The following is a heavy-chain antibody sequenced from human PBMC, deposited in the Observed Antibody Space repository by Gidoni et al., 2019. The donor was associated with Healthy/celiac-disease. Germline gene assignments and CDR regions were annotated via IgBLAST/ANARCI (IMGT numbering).Heavy chain of an antibody. CDR3: AKMGELLPFDY. Sequence: EVQLLESGGGLVQPGGSLRLSCAASGFTFSRYAMSWVRQAPGKGLELVSAISGSGGSTYYADSVKCRFTISRDNSKNTLYLQMNRLRAEDTAVYYCAKMGELLPFDYWGQGTLVTVSS. J-gene: IGHJ4*02. D-gene: IGHD2-15*01. CDR2: ISGSGGST. V-gene: IGHV3-23*01. CDR1: GFTFSRYA.